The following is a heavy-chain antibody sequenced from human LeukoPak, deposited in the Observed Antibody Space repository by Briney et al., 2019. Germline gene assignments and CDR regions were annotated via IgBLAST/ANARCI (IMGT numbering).Heavy chain of an antibody. CDR2: ISSNGGST. CDR1: GFTFSSYA. V-gene: IGHV3-64*04. Sequence: PGGSLRLSCSASGFTFSSYAMHWVRQAPGKGLEYVSAISSNGGSTYYADSVKGRFTISRDNAKNSLYLQMNSLRAEDTAVYYCARDHLPTTFDYWGQGTLVTVSS. J-gene: IGHJ4*02. CDR3: ARDHLPTTFDY. D-gene: IGHD1-1*01.